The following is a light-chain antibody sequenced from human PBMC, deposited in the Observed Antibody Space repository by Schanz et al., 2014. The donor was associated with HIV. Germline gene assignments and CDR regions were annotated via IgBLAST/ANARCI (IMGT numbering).Light chain of an antibody. CDR1: SSDVGGYNY. J-gene: IGLJ3*02. V-gene: IGLV2-14*03. Sequence: QSALTQPASVAGSPGQPITISCTGTSSDVGGYNYVSWYQQHPGEAPKLLIYDVNNRPSGVSNRFSGSKSGNTASLTISALQAEDEADYYCSSFRSNTTWVFGGGTKLT. CDR3: SSFRSNTTWV. CDR2: DVN.